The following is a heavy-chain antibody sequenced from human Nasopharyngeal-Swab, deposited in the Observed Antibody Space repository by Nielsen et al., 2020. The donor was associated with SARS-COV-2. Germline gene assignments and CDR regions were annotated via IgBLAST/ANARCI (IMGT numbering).Heavy chain of an antibody. Sequence: LSLTCAASGFTFSSYGMHWVRQAPGKGLEWVAVISYDGSNKYYADSVKGRFTISRDNSKNTLYLQMNSLRAEDTAVYYCAKEGGVGQQLVRYFDYWGQGTLVTVSS. CDR2: ISYDGSNK. J-gene: IGHJ4*02. V-gene: IGHV3-30*18. CDR1: GFTFSSYG. D-gene: IGHD6-13*01. CDR3: AKEGGVGQQLVRYFDY.